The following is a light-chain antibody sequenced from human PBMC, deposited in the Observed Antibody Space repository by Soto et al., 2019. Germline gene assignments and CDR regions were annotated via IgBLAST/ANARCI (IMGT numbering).Light chain of an antibody. CDR3: QSYDSSLSALYV. CDR2: GNS. V-gene: IGLV1-40*01. Sequence: QSVLTQPPSVSGSPGQSVTISCTWISSNIGAVYDVHWYQQLPGTAPKLLIYGNSNRPSGVPDRFSGSKSGTSASLAITGLQAEDEADYYCQSYDSSLSALYVFGTGTKVTVL. J-gene: IGLJ1*01. CDR1: SSNIGAVYD.